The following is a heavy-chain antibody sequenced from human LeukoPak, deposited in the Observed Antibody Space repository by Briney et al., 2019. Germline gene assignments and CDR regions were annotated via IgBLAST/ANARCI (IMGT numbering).Heavy chain of an antibody. D-gene: IGHD3-10*01. V-gene: IGHV1-8*01. CDR3: ALYFEPYYFDF. J-gene: IGHJ4*02. CDR2: MNPNNGNT. CDR1: GYTFTSYD. Sequence: GASVKVSCKASGYTFTSYDINWVRQATGQGLEWMGWMNPNNGNTDYAQKFQGRVTMTEDTSTDTAYMELSSLRSEDTAVYYCALYFEPYYFDFWGQGTLVTVSS.